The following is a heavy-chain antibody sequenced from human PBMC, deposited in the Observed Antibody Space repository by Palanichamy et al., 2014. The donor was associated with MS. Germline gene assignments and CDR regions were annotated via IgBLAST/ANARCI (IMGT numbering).Heavy chain of an antibody. Sequence: QVQLQESGPRLVKPSETLSLTCTVSGGSISSYYWSWIRQSPGKGLEWIGYIYYSGNTNYNPSLKSRVTISVDTSKNQFSLILSSVTAADTAVYCCARQNGWYAGKGNFDYWGQGTLVTASS. V-gene: IGHV4-59*08. CDR3: ARQNGWYAGKGNFDY. D-gene: IGHD6-19*01. CDR1: GGSISSYY. CDR2: IYYSGNT. J-gene: IGHJ4*02.